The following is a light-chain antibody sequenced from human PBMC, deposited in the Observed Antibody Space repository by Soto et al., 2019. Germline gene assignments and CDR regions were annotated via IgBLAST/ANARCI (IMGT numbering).Light chain of an antibody. CDR2: HAS. J-gene: IGKJ1*01. CDR1: QSISNW. CDR3: QHYMRYS. Sequence: DIQLTQSPATLPASVGDRVTITCRASQSISNWLAWYHQKPGTAPKLLIYHASTLDSGVPSRFSGSGSGTEFPITSSVLPPDDFATYYWQHYMRYSFGQGTKVEIK. V-gene: IGKV1-5*01.